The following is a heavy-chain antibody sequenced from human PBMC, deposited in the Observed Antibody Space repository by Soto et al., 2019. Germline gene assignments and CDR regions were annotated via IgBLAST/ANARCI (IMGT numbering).Heavy chain of an antibody. CDR2: IGTAGDP. Sequence: GGSLRLSCAASGFTFSSYDMHWVRQATGKGLEWVSAIGTAGDPYYPGSVKGRFTISRENAKNSLYLQMNSLRAGDTAVYYCARGLYDSSGYIGAFDIWGQGTMVTVSS. CDR3: ARGLYDSSGYIGAFDI. J-gene: IGHJ3*02. V-gene: IGHV3-13*05. CDR1: GFTFSSYD. D-gene: IGHD3-22*01.